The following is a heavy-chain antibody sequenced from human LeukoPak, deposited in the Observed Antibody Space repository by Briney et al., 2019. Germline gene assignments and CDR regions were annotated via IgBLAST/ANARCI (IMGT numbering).Heavy chain of an antibody. CDR3: ARVTTGGYYNC. CDR1: GDSINSGGYY. CDR2: IYTSGST. V-gene: IGHV4-61*02. J-gene: IGHJ4*02. Sequence: SETLSLTCAVSGDSINSGGYYWSWIRQPAGKGLEWIGRIYTSGSTNYNPSLKSRVTISVDTSKNQFSLKLNSVTAADTAVCYCARVTTGGYYNCWGQGTLVTVSS. D-gene: IGHD3-22*01.